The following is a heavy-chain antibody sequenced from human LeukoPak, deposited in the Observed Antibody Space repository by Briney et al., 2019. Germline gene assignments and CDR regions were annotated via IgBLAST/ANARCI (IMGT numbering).Heavy chain of an antibody. CDR1: GYTFTGYY. J-gene: IGHJ4*02. Sequence: GASVKVSCKASGYTFTGYYMHWVRQAPGQGLEWMGWINPNSGGTNYAQRFQGRVTMTRDTSISTAYMELSRLRSDDTAVYYCAREASAWLRYFDYWGQGTLVTVSS. CDR2: INPNSGGT. D-gene: IGHD5-12*01. V-gene: IGHV1-2*02. CDR3: AREASAWLRYFDY.